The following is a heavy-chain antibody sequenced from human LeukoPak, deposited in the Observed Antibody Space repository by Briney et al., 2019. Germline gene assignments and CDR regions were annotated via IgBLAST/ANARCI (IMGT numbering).Heavy chain of an antibody. CDR1: GFTVSSNY. D-gene: IGHD6-13*01. CDR3: ARVEQQLEAFDI. V-gene: IGHV3-66*01. Sequence: GGSLRLSCAASGFTVSSNYMSWVRQAPGKGLEWVSVIYSGGSTYYADSVEGRFTISRDNSKNTLYLQMNSLRAEDTAVYYCARVEQQLEAFDIWGQGTMVTVSS. J-gene: IGHJ3*02. CDR2: IYSGGST.